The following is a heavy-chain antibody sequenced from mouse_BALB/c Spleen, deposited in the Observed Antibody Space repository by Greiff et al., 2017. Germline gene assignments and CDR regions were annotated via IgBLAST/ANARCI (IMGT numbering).Heavy chain of an antibody. CDR1: GFTFSSYY. J-gene: IGHJ4*01. D-gene: IGHD2-2*01. CDR2: INSNGGST. CDR3: ARRTLPYGYDEGYAMDY. Sequence: EVMLVESGGGLVKLGGSLKLSCAASGFTFSSYYMSWVRQTPEKRLELVAAINSNGGSTYYPDTVKGRFTISRDNAKNTLYLQMSSLKSEDTALYYCARRTLPYGYDEGYAMDYWGQGTSVTVSS. V-gene: IGHV5-6-2*01.